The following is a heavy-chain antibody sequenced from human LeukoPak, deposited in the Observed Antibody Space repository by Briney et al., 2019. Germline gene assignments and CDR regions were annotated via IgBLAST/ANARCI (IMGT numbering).Heavy chain of an antibody. J-gene: IGHJ4*02. CDR3: ARGSEQWLSLYFDY. D-gene: IGHD6-19*01. Sequence: GGSLRLSCAASGFTFSSYWMSWVRQAPGKGLEWVANIKQDGSEKYYVDSAKGRFTISRDNAKNSLYLQMNSLRAEDTAVYYCARGSEQWLSLYFDYWGQGTLVTVSS. CDR2: IKQDGSEK. V-gene: IGHV3-7*01. CDR1: GFTFSSYW.